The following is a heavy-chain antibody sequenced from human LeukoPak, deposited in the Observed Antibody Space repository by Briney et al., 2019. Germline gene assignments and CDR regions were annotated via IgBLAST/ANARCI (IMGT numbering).Heavy chain of an antibody. CDR3: ARVSDGTSTMIVLGGGDY. Sequence: ASVKVSCKASGYTFTSYDINWVRQATGQGLEWIGWMNPNSGNTGYAQKFQGRVTMTRNTSISTAYMELSSLRSEDTAVYYCARVSDGTSTMIVLGGGDYWGQGTLVTVSS. CDR2: MNPNSGNT. CDR1: GYTFTSYD. D-gene: IGHD3-22*01. V-gene: IGHV1-8*01. J-gene: IGHJ4*02.